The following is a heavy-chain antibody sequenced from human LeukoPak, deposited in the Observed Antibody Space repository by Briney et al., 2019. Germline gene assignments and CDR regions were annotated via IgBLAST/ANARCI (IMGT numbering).Heavy chain of an antibody. J-gene: IGHJ4*02. CDR2: ISGSGGST. CDR1: GLTFSSYA. V-gene: IGHV3-23*01. CDR3: AKDRQWLRVTTFDY. Sequence: PGGSLRLSCAASGLTFSSYAMSWVRQAPGKGLEWVSAISGSGGSTYYADSVKGRFTISRDNSKNTLYLQMNSLRAEDTAVYYCAKDRQWLRVTTFDYWGQGTLVTVSS. D-gene: IGHD6-19*01.